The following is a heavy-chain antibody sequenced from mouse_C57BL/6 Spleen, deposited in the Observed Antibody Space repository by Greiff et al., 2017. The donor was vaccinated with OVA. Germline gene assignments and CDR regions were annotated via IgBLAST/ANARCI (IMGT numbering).Heavy chain of an antibody. CDR1: GYTFTDYN. J-gene: IGHJ1*03. D-gene: IGHD1-1*01. CDR2: INPNNGGT. V-gene: IGHV1-18*01. Sequence: VQLQQSGPELVKPGASAKIPCKASGYTFTDYNMDWVKQSHGKSLEWIGDINPNNGGTIYNQKFKGKATLTVDKSSSTAYMELRSLTSEDTAVYYCARFYGSREGYFDVWGTGTTVTVSS. CDR3: ARFYGSREGYFDV.